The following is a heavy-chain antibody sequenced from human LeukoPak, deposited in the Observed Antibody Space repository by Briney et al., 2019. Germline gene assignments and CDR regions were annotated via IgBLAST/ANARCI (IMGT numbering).Heavy chain of an antibody. CDR1: GGSISGYY. J-gene: IGHJ4*02. CDR3: AREYGDLDY. Sequence: SETLSLTCTVSGGSISGYYWSWVRQPAGKGLEWIGRIYSSGSANYNPSLKSRVTMSVDTSNNQFSLKLTSVSAADTAVYYCAREYGDLDYWGQGTLVTVSS. D-gene: IGHD4-17*01. V-gene: IGHV4-4*07. CDR2: IYSSGSA.